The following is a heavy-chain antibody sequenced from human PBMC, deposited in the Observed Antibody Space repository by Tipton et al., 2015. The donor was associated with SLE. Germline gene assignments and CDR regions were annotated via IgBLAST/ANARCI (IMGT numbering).Heavy chain of an antibody. CDR2: VYHSGST. Sequence: TLSLTCVVSGYSISSAYSWGWIRQPPGKGLAWIGTVYHSGSTHYNPSLKSRVTISVDTSKNQFSLKLSSVTAADTAVYYCARHPSSFDYYYYYYMDVWGKGTTVTVSS. V-gene: IGHV4-38-2*01. CDR3: ARHPSSFDYYYYYYMDV. J-gene: IGHJ6*03. CDR1: GYSISSAYS.